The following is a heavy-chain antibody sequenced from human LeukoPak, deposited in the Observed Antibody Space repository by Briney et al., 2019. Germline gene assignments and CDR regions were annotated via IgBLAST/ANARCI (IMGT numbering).Heavy chain of an antibody. Sequence: ASVKVSCKASGGTFSSYAISWVRQAPGQGLEWMGWINPNSGGTNYAQKFQGRVTMTRDTSISTAYMELSRLRSDDTAVYYCARDLSKWEPSSGYWGQGTLVTVSS. CDR3: ARDLSKWEPSSGY. V-gene: IGHV1-2*02. CDR2: INPNSGGT. D-gene: IGHD1-26*01. CDR1: GGTFSSYA. J-gene: IGHJ4*02.